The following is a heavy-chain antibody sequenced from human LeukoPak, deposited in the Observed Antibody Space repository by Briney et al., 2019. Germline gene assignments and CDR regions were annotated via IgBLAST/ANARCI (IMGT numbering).Heavy chain of an antibody. J-gene: IGHJ4*02. Sequence: GGSLRLSCAASGFTFSSYAMSWVRHAPGKGLXXXXXXSGSGGSTYYADSVKGRFTISRDNSKNTLYLQMNSLRAEDTAVYYCAKEIADGDYGRYYFDYWGQGTLVTVSS. CDR3: AKEIADGDYGRYYFDY. D-gene: IGHD4-17*01. V-gene: IGHV3-23*01. CDR1: GFTFSSYA. CDR2: XSGSGGST.